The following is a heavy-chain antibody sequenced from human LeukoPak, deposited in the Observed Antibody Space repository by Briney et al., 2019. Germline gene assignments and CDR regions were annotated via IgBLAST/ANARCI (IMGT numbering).Heavy chain of an antibody. CDR2: INQDGSEI. D-gene: IGHD7-27*01. J-gene: IGHJ3*02. CDR3: ARKALTGGHSGPFDI. CDR1: GFTFTSYW. V-gene: IGHV3-7*01. Sequence: GGSLRLSCAASGFTFTSYWMSWVRQAPGKGLEWVANINQDGSEIHYVDSVKGRFTISRDNAKNSLYLQMSSLRAEDTAVYYCARKALTGGHSGPFDIWGQGTLVTVSS.